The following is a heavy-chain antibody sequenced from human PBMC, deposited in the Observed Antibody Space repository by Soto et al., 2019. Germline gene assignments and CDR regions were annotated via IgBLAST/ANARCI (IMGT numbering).Heavy chain of an antibody. CDR1: GFTFSSYG. V-gene: IGHV3-33*01. CDR2: IWYDGSNK. J-gene: IGHJ4*02. CDR3: ATDYGDYHLRY. Sequence: PGGSLRLSCAASGFTFSSYGMHWVRQAPGKGLEWVAVIWYDGSNKYYADSVKGRFTISRDNSKNTLYLQMNSLRAEDTAVYYCATDYGDYHLRYWGQGTLVTVSS. D-gene: IGHD4-17*01.